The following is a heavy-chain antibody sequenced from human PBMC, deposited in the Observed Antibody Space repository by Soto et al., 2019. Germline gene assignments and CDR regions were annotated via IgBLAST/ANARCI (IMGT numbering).Heavy chain of an antibody. J-gene: IGHJ5*02. CDR2: ISGSGGST. CDR1: GLTFSSYA. Sequence: PGGSLRLSGAASGLTFSSYAMSWVRQAPGKGLEWVSVISGSGGSTYYADSVKGRFTISIDNSKNTLYLQMNSLRAEDTAVYYCAKDKLAVAGFNWFDPWVQGTLVTVSS. CDR3: AKDKLAVAGFNWFDP. D-gene: IGHD6-19*01. V-gene: IGHV3-23*01.